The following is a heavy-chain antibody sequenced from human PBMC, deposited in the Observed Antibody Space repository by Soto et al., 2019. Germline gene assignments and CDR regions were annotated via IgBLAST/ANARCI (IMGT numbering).Heavy chain of an antibody. CDR2: ISGSGGST. J-gene: IGHJ4*02. CDR1: EFTFSTHA. D-gene: IGHD2-2*01. CDR3: AKAGYCVSTSCYFPFDY. Sequence: EVQLLESGGGLVQPGGSLRLSYAASEFTFSTHAMTWVRQAPGKGLEWVSSISGSGGSTYYADSVKGRFTISIDNSKNTLYLQMNSLRAEDAAVYSCAKAGYCVSTSCYFPFDYRGQGTLVTASS. V-gene: IGHV3-23*01.